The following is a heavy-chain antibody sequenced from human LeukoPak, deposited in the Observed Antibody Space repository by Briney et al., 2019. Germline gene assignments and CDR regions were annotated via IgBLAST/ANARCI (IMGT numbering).Heavy chain of an antibody. Sequence: PSEALSLTCTVSGGSISSSSYYWGWIRQPPGKGLEWIGSIYYSGSTYYNPSLKSRVTISVDTSKNQFSLKLSSVTAADTAVYYCATPYCSGGSGYEGAYYYYMDVWGKGTTVTVSS. CDR2: IYYSGST. D-gene: IGHD2-15*01. J-gene: IGHJ6*03. CDR1: GGSISSSSYY. CDR3: ATPYCSGGSGYEGAYYYYMDV. V-gene: IGHV4-39*01.